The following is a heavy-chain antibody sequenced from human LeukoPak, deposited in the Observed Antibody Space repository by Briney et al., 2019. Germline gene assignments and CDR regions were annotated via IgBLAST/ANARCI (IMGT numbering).Heavy chain of an antibody. CDR1: GFTFSSYA. V-gene: IGHV3-30-3*01. CDR2: ISYDGSNK. J-gene: IGHJ4*02. Sequence: GGSLRLSCAASGFTFSSYAMHWVRQAPGKGLEWVAVISYDGSNKYYADSVKGRFTISRDNSKNTLYLQMNSLRAEDTAVYYCAKGAYFDYWGQGTLVTVSS. CDR3: AKGAYFDY.